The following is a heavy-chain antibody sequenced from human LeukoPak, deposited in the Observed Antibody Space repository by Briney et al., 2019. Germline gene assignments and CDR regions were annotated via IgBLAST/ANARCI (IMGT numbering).Heavy chain of an antibody. CDR3: ARFTFGGAYFFDY. Sequence: SETLSLTCAVSGYSISSGYYWGWIRQPPGKGLEWIGSIYYSGSTYHNPSLKSRVTISVDTSKNQFSLKLSSVTAADTAVYYCARFTFGGAYFFDYCGQGTLVTVSS. J-gene: IGHJ4*02. CDR1: GYSISSGYY. V-gene: IGHV4-38-2*01. CDR2: IYYSGST. D-gene: IGHD3-16*01.